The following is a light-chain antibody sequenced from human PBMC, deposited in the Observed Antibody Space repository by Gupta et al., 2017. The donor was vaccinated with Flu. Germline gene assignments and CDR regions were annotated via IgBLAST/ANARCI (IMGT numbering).Light chain of an antibody. CDR1: NIGSQN. CDR3: QVGDSSTVV. J-gene: IGLJ2*01. CDR2: RDS. V-gene: IGLV3-9*01. Sequence: SSELTQPLSVSVALGPTARITCGGNNIGSQNVHWYQQRPGQDPVLVIYRDSNRPVGIPERVAGSGTGNTATLTISRAQEGDEDDYYWQVGDSSTVVFGGGTKLTVL.